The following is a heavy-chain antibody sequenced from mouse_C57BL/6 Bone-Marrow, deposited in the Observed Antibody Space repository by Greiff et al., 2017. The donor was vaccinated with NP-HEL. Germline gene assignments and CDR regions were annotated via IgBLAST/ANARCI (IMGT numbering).Heavy chain of an antibody. Sequence: QVQLKESGAELVRPGTSVKMSCKASGYTFTNYWIGWAKQRPGHGLEWIGDIYPGGGYTNYNEKFKGKATLTADKSSSTAYMQFSSLTSEDSAIYYCARGYSNPYYYAMDYWGQGTSVTVSS. V-gene: IGHV1-63*01. CDR2: IYPGGGYT. D-gene: IGHD2-5*01. CDR1: GYTFTNYW. CDR3: ARGYSNPYYYAMDY. J-gene: IGHJ4*01.